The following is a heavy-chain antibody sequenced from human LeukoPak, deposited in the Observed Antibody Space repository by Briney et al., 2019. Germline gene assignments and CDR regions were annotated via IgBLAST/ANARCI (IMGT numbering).Heavy chain of an antibody. CDR1: GGSISSSSYY. CDR2: IFYNGSP. J-gene: IGHJ3*02. Sequence: PSETLSLTCTVSGGSISSSSYYWGWIRQSPGRGLEWLGNIFYNGSPYYNPSLKSRVAISVDTSKNHFSLTLNAVTAADAAVYYCASYSGTYSAFEIWGQGTQVTVSS. CDR3: ASYSGTYSAFEI. V-gene: IGHV4-39*07. D-gene: IGHD1-26*01.